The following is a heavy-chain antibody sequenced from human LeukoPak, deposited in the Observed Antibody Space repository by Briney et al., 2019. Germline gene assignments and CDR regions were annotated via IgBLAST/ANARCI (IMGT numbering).Heavy chain of an antibody. CDR3: ATGSGYYYGH. V-gene: IGHV3-33*01. CDR2: EYDDESKK. D-gene: IGHD3-22*01. J-gene: IGHJ4*02. Sequence: GGSLRLSCAASGFTFSSYGMHWVRQAPGKGLEWVAVEYDDESKKYYADSVKGRFTISKDYSKNTLYVQMNSLRLEDTAVYYCATGSGYYYGHWGQGTLVTVSS. CDR1: GFTFSSYG.